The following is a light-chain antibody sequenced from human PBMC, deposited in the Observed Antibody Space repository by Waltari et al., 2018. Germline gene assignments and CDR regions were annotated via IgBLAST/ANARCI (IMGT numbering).Light chain of an antibody. V-gene: IGLV3-25*03. Sequence: SYELTQPPSVSVSPGQTARIPCSGEELPKQYVYWYQQKPGQAPVLLIYKDTERPSGIPGRFSGATSGTTVTLTIRGVQAEDEADYYCQSADGGSRYWVFGGGTKVTVL. CDR1: ELPKQY. CDR2: KDT. CDR3: QSADGGSRYWV. J-gene: IGLJ3*02.